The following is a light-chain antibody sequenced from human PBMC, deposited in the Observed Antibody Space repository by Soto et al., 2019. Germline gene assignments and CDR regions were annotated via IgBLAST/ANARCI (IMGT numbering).Light chain of an antibody. CDR1: QSVSSSY. CDR3: QQYGSSPLFT. V-gene: IGKV3-20*01. Sequence: EIVLTQSPGTLSLSPGERATLSCRASQSVSSSYLAWYQQKPGQAPRLLIYGASSRATGIPDRFSGSGSGTDFTLTISRLDPEDFAVYYCQQYGSSPLFTFGTGTKVDIK. CDR2: GAS. J-gene: IGKJ3*01.